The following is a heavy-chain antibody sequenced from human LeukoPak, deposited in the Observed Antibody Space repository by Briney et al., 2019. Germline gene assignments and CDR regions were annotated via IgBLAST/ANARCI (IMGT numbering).Heavy chain of an antibody. D-gene: IGHD3-9*01. CDR1: GGSISSYY. J-gene: IGHJ4*02. V-gene: IGHV4-59*01. CDR2: IYYSGST. Sequence: PSETLSLACTGSGGSISSYYWSWIRQPPGKGLERIGYIYYSGSTNYNPSLKSRVTISVDTSKNQFSLKLSSVTAADTAVYYCARVRYFDWYLDYWGQGTLVTVSS. CDR3: ARVRYFDWYLDY.